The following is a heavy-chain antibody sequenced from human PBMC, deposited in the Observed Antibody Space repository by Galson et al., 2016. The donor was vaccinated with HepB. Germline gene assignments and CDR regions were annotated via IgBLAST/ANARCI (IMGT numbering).Heavy chain of an antibody. D-gene: IGHD3-3*01. CDR3: ARGTYYDSATRFDP. CDR1: GGTFNGYY. J-gene: IGHJ5*02. CDR2: INHSGNT. V-gene: IGHV4-34*01. Sequence: SETLSLTCAVFGGTFNGYYWTWIRQPPGKGLEWIGEINHSGNTNYNPSLKSRVNLSVDMSKKQFTLELTSVTAADTAIYYCARGTYYDSATRFDPWGQGTPVTVAS.